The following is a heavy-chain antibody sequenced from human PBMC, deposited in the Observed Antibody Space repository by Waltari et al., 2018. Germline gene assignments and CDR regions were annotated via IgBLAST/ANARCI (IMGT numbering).Heavy chain of an antibody. J-gene: IGHJ5*02. Sequence: QLQLQESGPGLVTPSETLSLTCTVSGGSISRSSYYGGWIRQSPGKGLEWIGSIYYSGSTDYNPTLESRVTISGDTSKNQFSLKLSSVTAADTAVYYCARHWKKSGYRFDPWGQGTLVTVSS. CDR2: IYYSGST. CDR1: GGSISRSSYY. V-gene: IGHV4-39*01. D-gene: IGHD5-12*01. CDR3: ARHWKKSGYRFDP.